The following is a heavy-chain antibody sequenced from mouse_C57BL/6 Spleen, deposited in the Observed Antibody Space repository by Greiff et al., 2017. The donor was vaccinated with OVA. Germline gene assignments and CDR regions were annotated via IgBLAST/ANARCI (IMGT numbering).Heavy chain of an antibody. V-gene: IGHV1-50*01. CDR2: IDPSDSYT. Sequence: VQLQQSGAELVKPGASVKLSCKASGYTFTSYWMQWVKQRPGQGLEWIGEIDPSDSYTNYNQKFKGKATLTVDTSSSTAYMQLSSLTSEESAVDYCARDTTVVARYFDYWGQGTTLTVSS. CDR1: GYTFTSYW. CDR3: ARDTTVVARYFDY. D-gene: IGHD1-1*01. J-gene: IGHJ2*01.